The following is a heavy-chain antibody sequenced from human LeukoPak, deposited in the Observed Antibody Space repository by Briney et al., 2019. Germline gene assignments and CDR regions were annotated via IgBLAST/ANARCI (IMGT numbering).Heavy chain of an antibody. CDR1: GGSISNGGYY. V-gene: IGHV4-31*03. D-gene: IGHD3-10*01. CDR2: IYYSGST. J-gene: IGHJ5*02. CDR3: ARDLWFGGPGIFDP. Sequence: SETLSLTCTASGGSISNGGYYWSWIRQHPGKGLEWIGYIYYSGSTYYNPSLKSRVTISVDTSKNQFSLKLSSVTAADTAVYYCARDLWFGGPGIFDPWGQGTLVTVSS.